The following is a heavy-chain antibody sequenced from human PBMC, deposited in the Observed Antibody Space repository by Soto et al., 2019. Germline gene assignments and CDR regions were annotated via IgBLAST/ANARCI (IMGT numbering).Heavy chain of an antibody. CDR1: GGTFSSYA. CDR3: ARANGIAAAGLHDAGLYGMDV. Sequence: GASVKVSCKASGGTFSSYAISWVRQAPGQGLEWMGGIIPIFGTANYAQKFQGRVTITADESTSTAYMELSSLRSEDTAVYYCARANGIAAAGLHDAGLYGMDVWGQGTTVTVSS. CDR2: IIPIFGTA. D-gene: IGHD6-13*01. V-gene: IGHV1-69*13. J-gene: IGHJ6*02.